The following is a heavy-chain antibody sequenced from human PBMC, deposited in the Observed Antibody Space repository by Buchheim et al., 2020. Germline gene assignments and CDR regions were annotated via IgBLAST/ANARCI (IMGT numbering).Heavy chain of an antibody. V-gene: IGHV3-30*18. J-gene: IGHJ6*02. CDR1: GFTFSSYG. D-gene: IGHD3-10*01. Sequence: QVQLVESGGGVVQPGRSLRLSCAASGFTFSSYGMHWVRQAPGKGLEWVAVISYDGSNKYYADSVKGRFTISRDNSKNTLYLQMNSLRAEDTAVYYCAKAPWFGELLYTPYYDYGMDGWCEWNT. CDR3: AKAPWFGELLYTPYYDYGMDG. CDR2: ISYDGSNK.